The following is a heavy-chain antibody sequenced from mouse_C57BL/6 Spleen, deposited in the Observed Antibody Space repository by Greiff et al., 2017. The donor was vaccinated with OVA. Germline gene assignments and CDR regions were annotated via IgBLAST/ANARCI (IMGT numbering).Heavy chain of an antibody. Sequence: EVQRVESGPELVKPGASVKISCKASGYSFTGYYMNWVKQSPEKSLEWIGEINPSTGGTTYNQKFKAKATLTVDKSSSTAYMQLKSLTSEDSAVYYCASYDYDGFAYWGQGTLVTVSA. D-gene: IGHD2-4*01. V-gene: IGHV1-42*01. CDR3: ASYDYDGFAY. J-gene: IGHJ3*01. CDR1: GYSFTGYY. CDR2: INPSTGGT.